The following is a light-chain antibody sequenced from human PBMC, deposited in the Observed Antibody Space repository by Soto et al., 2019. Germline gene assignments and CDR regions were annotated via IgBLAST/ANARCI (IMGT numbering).Light chain of an antibody. Sequence: QSALAQPPSASGSPGQSVTIPCTGTSSDVGGYDHVSWYQQHPGKAPKLMIYVVTKRPSGVPDRFSGSKSGNTASLTISGLQDEDEADYYCSSFAATHTYIFGTGTKVTVL. V-gene: IGLV2-11*01. CDR3: SSFAATHTYI. J-gene: IGLJ1*01. CDR2: VVT. CDR1: SSDVGGYDH.